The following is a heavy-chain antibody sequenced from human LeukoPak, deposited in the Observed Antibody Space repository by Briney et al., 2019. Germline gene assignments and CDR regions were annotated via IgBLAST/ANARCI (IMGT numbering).Heavy chain of an antibody. Sequence: SETLSLTCTVSGGSISSYYWSWIRQPPGKGLEWIGYIYYSGSTNYNPSLKSRVAISVDTSKNQFSLKLSSVTAADTAVYYCARYSSSSGYFDYWGQGTLVTVSS. CDR1: GGSISSYY. CDR2: IYYSGST. V-gene: IGHV4-59*01. D-gene: IGHD6-6*01. CDR3: ARYSSSSGYFDY. J-gene: IGHJ4*02.